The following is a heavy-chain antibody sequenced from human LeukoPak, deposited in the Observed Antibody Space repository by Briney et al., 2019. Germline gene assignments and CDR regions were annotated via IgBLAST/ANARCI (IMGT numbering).Heavy chain of an antibody. J-gene: IGHJ4*02. CDR2: ITSGSGTI. CDR1: GFTFSNYN. V-gene: IGHV3-48*01. D-gene: IGHD2-15*01. Sequence: GGSLRLSCAASGFTFSNYNMNWVRQAPGKGLEWVSYITSGSGTIYYADSVRGRFTISRDNFKNTLYLQMNSLRAEDTAVYYCARDLGYCSGSTCYVGYFDHWGQGTLVTVSS. CDR3: ARDLGYCSGSTCYVGYFDH.